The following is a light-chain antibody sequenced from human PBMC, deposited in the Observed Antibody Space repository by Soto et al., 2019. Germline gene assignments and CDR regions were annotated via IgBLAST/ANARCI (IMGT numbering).Light chain of an antibody. CDR1: QSVSSY. CDR2: DAS. Sequence: EIVLTQSPATLSLSPGERATLSCRASQSVSSYLAWYQQKPDQAPRLLIYDASNRATGIPARFSGSGSGTEFTLTISSLQSEDFAVYYCQQYNNWPRTFGQGTKVDIK. CDR3: QQYNNWPRT. V-gene: IGKV3-11*01. J-gene: IGKJ1*01.